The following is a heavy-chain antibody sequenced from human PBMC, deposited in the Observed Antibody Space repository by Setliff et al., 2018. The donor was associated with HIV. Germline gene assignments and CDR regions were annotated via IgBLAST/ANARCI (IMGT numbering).Heavy chain of an antibody. CDR2: SYPSDGRT. J-gene: IGHJ4*02. V-gene: IGHV1-46*01. D-gene: IGHD6-19*01. CDR3: AGDYAGSGRPFDY. Sequence: GASVKVSCKAPGYTFTSYYLHWLRQAPGQGLEWMGISYPSDGRTQYAQKFQGRVTMTRDTSTSTAYMELNSLSSEDTAVYFCAGDYAGSGRPFDYWGQGTLVTVSS. CDR1: GYTFTSYY.